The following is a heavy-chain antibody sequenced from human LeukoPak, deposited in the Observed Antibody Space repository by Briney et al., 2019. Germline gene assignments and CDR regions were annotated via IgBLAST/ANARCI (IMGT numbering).Heavy chain of an antibody. CDR3: ARGAYYYDSSGYVPY. CDR2: INPNSGGT. D-gene: IGHD3-22*01. CDR1: GYTFTGYY. Sequence: ASVKVSCKASGYTFTGYYMHWVRQAPGQGLEWMGWINPNSGGTNYAQKFQGRATVTRDTSISTAYMELSRLRSDDTAVYYCARGAYYYDSSGYVPYWGQGTLVTVSS. V-gene: IGHV1-2*02. J-gene: IGHJ4*02.